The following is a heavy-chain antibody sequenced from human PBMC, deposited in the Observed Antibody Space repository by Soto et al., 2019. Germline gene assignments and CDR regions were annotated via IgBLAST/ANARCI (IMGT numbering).Heavy chain of an antibody. D-gene: IGHD7-27*01. CDR3: ARKLGVGHYPFRH. J-gene: IGHJ4*02. CDR2: INTNGNR. CDR1: GFPFTSYG. Sequence: GGSLRLSCAASGFPFTSYGVSWVRQAPGKGLEWVSTINTNGNRHYADSVKGRFTISRDSSESMLYLDMNNLRAEDTALYYCARKLGVGHYPFRHWGQGTLVSVSS. V-gene: IGHV3-23*01.